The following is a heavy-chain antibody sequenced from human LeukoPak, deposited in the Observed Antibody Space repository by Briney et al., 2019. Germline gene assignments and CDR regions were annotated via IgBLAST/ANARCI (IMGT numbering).Heavy chain of an antibody. Sequence: GGSLRLSCAASGFTVSNVWMSWVRQAPGKGLEWVGRIKSNSGGGTTDYAAPVKGRFTISKDDSKNTLFLQMSSLEIEDTAVYYCTTSGITARWGQGTLVTVSS. V-gene: IGHV3-15*01. J-gene: IGHJ4*02. D-gene: IGHD1-14*01. CDR3: TTSGITAR. CDR2: IKSNSGGGTT. CDR1: GFTVSNVW.